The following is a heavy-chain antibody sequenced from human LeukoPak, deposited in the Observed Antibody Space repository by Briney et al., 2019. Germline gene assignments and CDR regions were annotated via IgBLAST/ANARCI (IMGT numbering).Heavy chain of an antibody. CDR1: GGTFSSYA. CDR2: INPSGGST. V-gene: IGHV1-46*01. CDR3: ARESYYDSSGYIGNDY. D-gene: IGHD3-22*01. Sequence: ASVKVSCKASGGTFSSYAISWVRQAPGQGLEWMGIINPSGGSTSYAQKFQGRVTMTRDTSTSTVYMELSSLRSEDTAVYYCARESYYDSSGYIGNDYWGQGTLVTVSS. J-gene: IGHJ4*02.